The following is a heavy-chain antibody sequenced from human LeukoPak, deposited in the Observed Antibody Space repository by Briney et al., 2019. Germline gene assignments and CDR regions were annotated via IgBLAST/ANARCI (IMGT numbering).Heavy chain of an antibody. CDR2: IIPIFGTA. CDR3: ASLAVAGSAFDI. D-gene: IGHD6-19*01. Sequence: SVKVSCKASGGTFNSYAISWVRQAPGQGLEWMGGIIPIFGTANYAQKFQGRVTITADKSTSTAYMELYSLRSEDTAVYYCASLAVAGSAFDIWGQGTMVTVSS. J-gene: IGHJ3*02. V-gene: IGHV1-69*06. CDR1: GGTFNSYA.